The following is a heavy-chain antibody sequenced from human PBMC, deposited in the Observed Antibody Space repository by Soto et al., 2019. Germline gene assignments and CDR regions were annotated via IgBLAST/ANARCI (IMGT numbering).Heavy chain of an antibody. V-gene: IGHV3-33*01. CDR2: IWYDGSNK. CDR1: GFTFSSYG. CDR3: ARDVATVTPALYYFDY. D-gene: IGHD4-17*01. J-gene: IGHJ4*02. Sequence: QVQLVESGGGVVQPGRSLRLSCAASGFTFSSYGMHWVRQAPGKGLEWVAVIWYDGSNKYYADSVKGRFTISRDNSKNTLYLQMNSLRAEDTAVYYCARDVATVTPALYYFDYWGQGTLVTVSS.